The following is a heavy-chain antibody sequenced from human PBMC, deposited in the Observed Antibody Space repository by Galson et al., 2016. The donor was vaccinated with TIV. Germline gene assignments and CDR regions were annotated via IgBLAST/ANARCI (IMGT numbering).Heavy chain of an antibody. D-gene: IGHD6-6*01. CDR1: GFTLSSYW. V-gene: IGHV3-74*03. CDR2: INSDGRTI. J-gene: IGHJ4*02. CDR3: ARGSGSSWPFYFDV. Sequence: LRLSCAASGFTLSSYWMHWVRQAPGKGLLWLSRINSDGRTITYADSVEGRFTFSRDNAKNTLYLQMNSLRAEDTAVYFCARGSGSSWPFYFDVWGRGTPVTVSS.